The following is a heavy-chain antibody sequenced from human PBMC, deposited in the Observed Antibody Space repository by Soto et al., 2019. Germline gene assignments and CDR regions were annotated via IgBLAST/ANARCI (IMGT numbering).Heavy chain of an antibody. CDR3: ARDLGYCRSGTCYREGFDP. J-gene: IGHJ5*02. V-gene: IGHV1-18*01. CDR1: GYTFTTHG. D-gene: IGHD2-15*01. Sequence: QVQLVQSGAEVKKPGASVKVSCKASGYTFTTHGIAWVRQVPGQGLEWMGGVRGANGHTNYAQSLQGGVTMTTDTSTNTAYMELRSLRLDDTAVYYWARDLGYCRSGTCYREGFDPWGQGTLVTVSS. CDR2: VRGANGHT.